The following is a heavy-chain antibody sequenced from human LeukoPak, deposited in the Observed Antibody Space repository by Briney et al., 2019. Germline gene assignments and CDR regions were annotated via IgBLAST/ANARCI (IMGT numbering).Heavy chain of an antibody. CDR2: INHSGST. CDR1: GGSFSGYY. D-gene: IGHD5-18*01. Sequence: SETLSLTCAVYGGSFSGYYWSWIRQPPGKGLEWIGEINHSGSTNYNPSLKSRVTISVDTSKNQFSLKLSSVTAADTAVYYCARHLQLYYYYGMDVWGQGTTVTVSS. CDR3: ARHLQLYYYYGMDV. J-gene: IGHJ6*02. V-gene: IGHV4-34*01.